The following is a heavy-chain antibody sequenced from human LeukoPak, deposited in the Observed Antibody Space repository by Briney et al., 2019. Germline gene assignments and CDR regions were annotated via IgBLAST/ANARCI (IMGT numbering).Heavy chain of an antibody. CDR1: GFTLRDYG. CDR3: GRANTYGDHRDGCDYFDY. V-gene: IGHV3-33*01. D-gene: IGHD2-8*01. Sequence: PGGSLRLSCVASGFTLRDYGMHWVRQAPGKGLESVAGIWSDGSKEDYADSVKGRFTISRDMSKNTVYLEMDSLRVEDTAVYYCGRANTYGDHRDGCDYFDYWGQGTLVTVSS. J-gene: IGHJ4*02. CDR2: IWSDGSKE.